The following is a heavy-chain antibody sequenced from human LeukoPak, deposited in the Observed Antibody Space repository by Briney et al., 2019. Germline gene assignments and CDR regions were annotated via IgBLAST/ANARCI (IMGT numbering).Heavy chain of an antibody. J-gene: IGHJ5*02. CDR2: IYHSGST. CDR3: ARDSSGDLNWFDP. V-gene: IGHV4-38-2*02. Sequence: SETLSLTCTVSGYSISSGYYWGWIRQPPGKGLEWTGNIYHSGSTYYNPSLKSRVTISVDTSKNQFSLKLNSLTAADTAVYYCARDSSGDLNWFDPWGQGTLVTVSS. D-gene: IGHD4-17*01. CDR1: GYSISSGYY.